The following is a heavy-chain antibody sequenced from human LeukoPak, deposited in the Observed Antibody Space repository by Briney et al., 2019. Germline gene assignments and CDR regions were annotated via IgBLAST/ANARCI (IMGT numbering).Heavy chain of an antibody. CDR1: GFTFSSYG. Sequence: GGSLRLSCAASGFTFSSYGMHWVRQAPGKGLEWVAFIRYDGSNKYYADSVKGRFTISRDNSKNTLYLQMNSLRAEDTAVYYCAKMVGGYPSLPPYFDYWGQGSLVTVSS. CDR3: AKMVGGYPSLPPYFDY. CDR2: IRYDGSNK. D-gene: IGHD3-10*02. J-gene: IGHJ4*02. V-gene: IGHV3-30*02.